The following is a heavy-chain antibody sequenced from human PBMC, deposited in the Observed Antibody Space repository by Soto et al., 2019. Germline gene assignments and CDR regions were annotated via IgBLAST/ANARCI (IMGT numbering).Heavy chain of an antibody. Sequence: ASVKVSCKASGGTFSSYAISWVRQAPGQGLEWMGGIIPIFGTANYAQKFQGRVTITADESTSTAYMELSSLRSEDTAVYYCAGYSGSYYDPSYFDYWGQGTLVTSPQ. CDR1: GGTFSSYA. D-gene: IGHD1-26*01. V-gene: IGHV1-69*13. CDR3: AGYSGSYYDPSYFDY. CDR2: IIPIFGTA. J-gene: IGHJ4*02.